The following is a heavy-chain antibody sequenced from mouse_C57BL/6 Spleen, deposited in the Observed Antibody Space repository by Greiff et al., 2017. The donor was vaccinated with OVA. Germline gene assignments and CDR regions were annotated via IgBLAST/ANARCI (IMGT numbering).Heavy chain of an antibody. CDR2: IYPGDGDT. CDR3: ARSADYSNYAMDY. D-gene: IGHD1-1*01. V-gene: IGHV1-82*01. CDR1: GYAFSSSW. J-gene: IGHJ4*01. Sequence: QVQLQQSGPELVKPGASVKISCKASGYAFSSSWMNWVKQRPGKGLEWIGRIYPGDGDTNYNGKFKGKATLTADKSSSTAYMQLSSLTSEDSAVYFCARSADYSNYAMDYWGQGTSVTVSS.